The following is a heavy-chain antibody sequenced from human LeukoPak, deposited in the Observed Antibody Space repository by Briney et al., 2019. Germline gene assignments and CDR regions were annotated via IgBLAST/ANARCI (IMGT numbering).Heavy chain of an antibody. J-gene: IGHJ4*02. V-gene: IGHV4-30-4*08. CDR3: ARYSSGWFALDY. CDR2: IYYSGST. Sequence: PSETLSLTCTVSGGSISSGDYYWRWIRQPPGKGLEWIGYIYYSGSTYYNPSLKSRVTISVDTSKNQFSLKLSSVTAADTAVYYCARYSSGWFALDYWGQGTLVTVSS. CDR1: GGSISSGDYY. D-gene: IGHD6-19*01.